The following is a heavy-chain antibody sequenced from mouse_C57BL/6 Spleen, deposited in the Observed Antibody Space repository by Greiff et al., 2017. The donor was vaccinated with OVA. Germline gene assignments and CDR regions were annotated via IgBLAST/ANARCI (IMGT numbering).Heavy chain of an antibody. CDR3: ARNYGSSPRYFDV. CDR2: ISYDGSN. Sequence: EVQRVESGPGLVKPSQSLSLTCSVTGYSITSGYYWNWIRQFPGNKLEWMGYISYDGSNNYNPSLKNRISITRDTSKNQFFLKLNSVTTEDTATYYCARNYGSSPRYFDVWGTGTTVTVSS. J-gene: IGHJ1*03. V-gene: IGHV3-6*01. D-gene: IGHD1-1*01. CDR1: GYSITSGYY.